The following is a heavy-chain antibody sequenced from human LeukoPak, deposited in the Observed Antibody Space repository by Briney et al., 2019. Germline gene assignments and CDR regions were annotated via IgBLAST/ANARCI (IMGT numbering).Heavy chain of an antibody. CDR2: ISASGGST. J-gene: IGHJ6*03. Sequence: PGGSLRLSCAASGFTLSSYVMSWVRQAPGKGLEWVSSISASGGSTNYADSGKGRFTISRDNSKTTVYLQMNSLRAEDTAVYYCAKVMKGSERLTMVRGVIIKTAGLYYMDVWGKGTTVTVSS. V-gene: IGHV3-23*01. D-gene: IGHD3-10*01. CDR1: GFTLSSYV. CDR3: AKVMKGSERLTMVRGVIIKTAGLYYMDV.